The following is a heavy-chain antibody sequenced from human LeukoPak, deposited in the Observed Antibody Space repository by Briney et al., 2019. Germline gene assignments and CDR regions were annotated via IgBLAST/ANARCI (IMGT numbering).Heavy chain of an antibody. J-gene: IGHJ6*04. V-gene: IGHV4-34*01. CDR1: GTSFSGYY. CDR3: ARDVDTALMDV. CDR2: IDHRGRA. Sequence: SETLSLTCAVYGTSFSGYYWSWIRQPPGKGGEWIGEIDHRGRAKYNPSLKSRVSTSIDTSKNQFSLNLSSVTAADTAVYYCARDVDTALMDVWGEGTTVIVSS. D-gene: IGHD5-18*01.